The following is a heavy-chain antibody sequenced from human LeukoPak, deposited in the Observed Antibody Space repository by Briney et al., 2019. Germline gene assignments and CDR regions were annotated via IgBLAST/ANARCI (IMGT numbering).Heavy chain of an antibody. CDR2: INPSGGST. D-gene: IGHD1-26*01. Sequence: ASVKVSCKASGYTFTSYYMHWVRQAPGQGLEWMGIINPSGGSTSYAQKFQGRITMTEDTSTDTAYMELSSLRSEDTAVYYCATDRQWEPYWGQGTLVTVSS. V-gene: IGHV1-46*01. CDR1: GYTFTSYY. CDR3: ATDRQWEPY. J-gene: IGHJ4*02.